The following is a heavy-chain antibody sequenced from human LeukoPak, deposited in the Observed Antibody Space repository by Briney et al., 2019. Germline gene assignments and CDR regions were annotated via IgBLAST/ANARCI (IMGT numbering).Heavy chain of an antibody. D-gene: IGHD3-10*01. V-gene: IGHV1-46*01. Sequence: ASVKVSCKASGYTFTSDYMHWVRQAPGQGLEWMGIINPSGGSTSYAQKFQGRVTMTRDTSTSTVYMELSILRSEDAGVYYCARVKFGELSYWGQGTLVTVSS. CDR1: GYTFTSDY. CDR2: INPSGGST. J-gene: IGHJ4*02. CDR3: ARVKFGELSY.